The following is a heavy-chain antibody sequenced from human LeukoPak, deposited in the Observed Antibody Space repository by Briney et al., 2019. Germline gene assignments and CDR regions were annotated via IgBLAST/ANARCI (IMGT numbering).Heavy chain of an antibody. D-gene: IGHD2-15*01. V-gene: IGHV1-24*01. CDR2: FDPEDGET. J-gene: IGHJ3*02. CDR1: GYTLTELS. CDR3: ATSQAALRASDAFDI. Sequence: ASVKVSCKVSGYTLTELSMHWVRQAPGKGLEWMGGFDPEDGETIYAQKFQGRVTMTEDTSTDTAYMELSSLRSEDTAVYYCATSQAALRASDAFDIWGQGTMVTVSS.